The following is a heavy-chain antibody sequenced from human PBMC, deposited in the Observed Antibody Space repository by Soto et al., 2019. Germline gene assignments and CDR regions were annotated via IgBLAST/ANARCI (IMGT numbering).Heavy chain of an antibody. CDR1: GFTFSDHA. Sequence: PGGSLRLSCAASGFTFSDHAMSWVRQAPGEGLEWVSTISRAGDSAYFAVSVKGRFTISRDNSKNTLHLQMNSLRVEDTAVYFCAKTRGLPSEFDHWGQGSLVRVSS. CDR2: ISRAGDSA. J-gene: IGHJ4*02. V-gene: IGHV3-23*01. CDR3: AKTRGLPSEFDH.